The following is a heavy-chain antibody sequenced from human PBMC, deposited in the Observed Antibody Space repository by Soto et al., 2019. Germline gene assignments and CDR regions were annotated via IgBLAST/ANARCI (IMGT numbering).Heavy chain of an antibody. CDR1: GFTFSSYW. Sequence: GGSLRLSCAASGFTFSSYWMHWVRQAPGKGLVWVSRINPDGGATNYADSVKGRFTISRDNAKNTLYLQMNSLRAEDTAVFYCGRGGSDSPMAPGYWGQGTLVTVSS. CDR2: INPDGGAT. V-gene: IGHV3-74*01. J-gene: IGHJ4*02. D-gene: IGHD5-18*01. CDR3: GRGGSDSPMAPGY.